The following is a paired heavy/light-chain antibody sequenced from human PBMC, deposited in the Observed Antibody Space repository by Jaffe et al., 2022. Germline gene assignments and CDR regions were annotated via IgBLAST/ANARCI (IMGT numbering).Heavy chain of an antibody. Sequence: QVQLQESGPGLVKPSETLSLTCAVSGYSISSGYYWGWIRQPPGKGLEWIGSIYHSGSTYYNPSLKSRVTISVDTSKNQFSLKLSSVTAADTAVYYCARLRARAPLVTYYYDSSGYYYDYWGQGTLVTVSS. J-gene: IGHJ4*02. CDR3: ARLRARAPLVTYYYDSSGYYYDY. V-gene: IGHV4-38-2*01. CDR1: GYSISSGYY. D-gene: IGHD3-22*01. CDR2: IYHSGST.
Light chain of an antibody. CDR1: SSNIGAGYD. CDR2: GNS. Sequence: QSVLTQPPSVSGAPGQRVTISCTGSSSNIGAGYDVHWYQQLPGTAPKLLIYGNSNRPSGVPDRFSGSKSGTSASLAITGLQAEDEADYYCQSYDSSLDVVFGGGTKLTVL. J-gene: IGLJ2*01. CDR3: QSYDSSLDVV. V-gene: IGLV1-40*01.